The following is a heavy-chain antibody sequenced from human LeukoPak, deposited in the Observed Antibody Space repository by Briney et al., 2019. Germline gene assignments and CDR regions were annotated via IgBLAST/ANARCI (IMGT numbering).Heavy chain of an antibody. J-gene: IGHJ4*02. D-gene: IGHD2-21*01. CDR1: GYTFTNYG. CDR3: ASMGSYSFDY. V-gene: IGHV7-4-1*02. Sequence: ASVKVSCKASGYTFTNYGISWVRQAPGQGLEFMGWINTGTGNPTYAQDFKGRFVFSLDTSVSTAYLQISILKPEDTAVYYCASMGSYSFDYWGQGTLVTVSS. CDR2: INTGTGNP.